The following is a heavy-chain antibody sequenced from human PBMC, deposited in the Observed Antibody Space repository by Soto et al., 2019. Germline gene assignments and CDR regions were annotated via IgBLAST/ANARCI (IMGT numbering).Heavy chain of an antibody. Sequence: QLQLQESGSGLLEPSQTLALACAVSGGSISSGGYSWSWIRQPPGKGLEWIGYIYHSGSTYYNPSLKSRVTISVDRSKNQFSLKLSSVTAADTAVYYCAGGPGVARNYWGQGTLVTVSS. CDR1: GGSISSGGYS. CDR3: AGGPGVARNY. J-gene: IGHJ4*02. D-gene: IGHD5-12*01. CDR2: IYHSGST. V-gene: IGHV4-30-2*01.